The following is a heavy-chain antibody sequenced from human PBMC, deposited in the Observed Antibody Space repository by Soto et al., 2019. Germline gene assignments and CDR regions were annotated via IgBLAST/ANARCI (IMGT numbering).Heavy chain of an antibody. CDR2: INAGNGNT. Sequence: QVQLVQSGAEVKKPGASVKVSCKASGYTFTSYAMHWVRQAPGQRLEWMGWINAGNGNTKYSQKFQGRVTITRDTSASNADMELSSLRSEDTAVYYCAGEYCSGGSCPLYYGMDVWGQGTTVTVSS. D-gene: IGHD2-15*01. V-gene: IGHV1-3*01. CDR1: GYTFTSYA. CDR3: AGEYCSGGSCPLYYGMDV. J-gene: IGHJ6*02.